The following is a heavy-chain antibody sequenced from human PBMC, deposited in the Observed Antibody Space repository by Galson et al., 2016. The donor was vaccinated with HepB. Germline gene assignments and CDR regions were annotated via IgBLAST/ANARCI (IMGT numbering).Heavy chain of an antibody. Sequence: QSGAEVKKPGESLRISCKGSGYNFTNFWISWVRQMPGKGLEWMGRIDPSDSYTNYSPSFRGHVTISADKSISTAFLQWSSLKASDAAMYYFARHSRAESGWYLGFDYWGQGTLVTVSS. D-gene: IGHD6-19*01. CDR1: GYNFTNFW. CDR2: IDPSDSYT. V-gene: IGHV5-10-1*01. J-gene: IGHJ4*02. CDR3: ARHSRAESGWYLGFDY.